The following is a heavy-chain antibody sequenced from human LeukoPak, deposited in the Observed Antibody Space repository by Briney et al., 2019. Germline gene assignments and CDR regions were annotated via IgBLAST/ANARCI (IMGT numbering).Heavy chain of an antibody. D-gene: IGHD3-22*01. V-gene: IGHV4-30-2*01. CDR3: ARYYYDSSGYFRYFDS. CDR2: IYHSGST. CDR1: GGSVSSGGYS. Sequence: PSETLSLTCAVSGGSVSSGGYSWSWIRQPPGKGLEWIGYIYHSGSTYYNPSLKSRVTISVDRSKNQFSLNLSSVTAADTAVYYCARYYYDSSGYFRYFDSWGQGTLVTVSP. J-gene: IGHJ4*02.